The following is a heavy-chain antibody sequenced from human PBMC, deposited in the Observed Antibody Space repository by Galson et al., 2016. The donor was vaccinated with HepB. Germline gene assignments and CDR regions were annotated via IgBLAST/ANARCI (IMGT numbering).Heavy chain of an antibody. CDR2: IKQDGSEK. J-gene: IGHJ4*02. V-gene: IGHV3-7*05. CDR3: AREGRSWYPGFFDY. Sequence: SLRLSCAASGFSLSSYWMSWVRQAPGKGLEWVANIKQDGSEKNYVDSVKGRFTISRDNAKNSLYLLMNSLRAEDTAVYYCAREGRSWYPGFFDYWGQGTLVTVSS. CDR1: GFSLSSYW. D-gene: IGHD6-13*01.